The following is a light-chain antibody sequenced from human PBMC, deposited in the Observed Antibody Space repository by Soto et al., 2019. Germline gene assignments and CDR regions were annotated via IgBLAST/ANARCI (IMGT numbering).Light chain of an antibody. Sequence: DIQMTQSPSSLSASVGDRVTITCRASQGISNYLAWYRQKPGKVPKLLIYAASTLQSGVPSRFSGSGSGTDFTLTISSLQPEDVATYYCQKYNSAPLFGPGTKVDIK. CDR2: AAS. V-gene: IGKV1-27*01. CDR3: QKYNSAPL. CDR1: QGISNY. J-gene: IGKJ3*01.